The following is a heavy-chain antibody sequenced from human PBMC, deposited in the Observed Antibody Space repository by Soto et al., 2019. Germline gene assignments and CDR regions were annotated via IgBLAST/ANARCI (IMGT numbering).Heavy chain of an antibody. CDR2: IIPIFGTA. CDR1: GGTFSSYA. D-gene: IGHD3-9*01. J-gene: IGHJ6*02. Sequence: SVKVSCKASGGTFSSYAISWVRQAPGQGLEWMGGIIPIFGTANYAQKFQGRVTITADESTSTAYMELSSLRSEDTAVYYCASRAGYYKRSLAYYYYYYGMDVWGQGTKVTVS. V-gene: IGHV1-69*13. CDR3: ASRAGYYKRSLAYYYYYYGMDV.